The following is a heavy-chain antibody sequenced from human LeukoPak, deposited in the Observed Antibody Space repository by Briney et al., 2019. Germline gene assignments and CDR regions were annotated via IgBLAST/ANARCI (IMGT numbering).Heavy chain of an antibody. CDR2: IYSYGST. V-gene: IGHV4-59*01. CDR3: AKDGPTGP. CDR1: GGSISPYY. Sequence: PSETLSLTCTVSGGSISPYYWSWIRQPPGKGLEWIGYIYSYGSTNYNPSLKSRVTISVDTSKNQFSLRLTSVTAAGTAVYYCAKDGPTGPWGQGTLVTVSS. D-gene: IGHD1-26*01. J-gene: IGHJ4*02.